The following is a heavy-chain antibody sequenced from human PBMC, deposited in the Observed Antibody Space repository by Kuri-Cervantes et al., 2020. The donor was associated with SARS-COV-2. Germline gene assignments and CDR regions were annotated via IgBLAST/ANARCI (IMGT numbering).Heavy chain of an antibody. J-gene: IGHJ6*03. CDR1: GGSISSHY. CDR3: GRGLDYYYYYMDV. CDR2: IYYSGST. Sequence: GSLRLSCTVSGGSISSHYRSWIRQPPGKGLEWIGYIYYSGSTNYNPSLKSRVTISVDTSKNQFSLKLSSVTAADTAVYYCGRGLDYYYYYMDVWGKGTTVTVSS. D-gene: IGHD3-10*01. V-gene: IGHV4-59*08.